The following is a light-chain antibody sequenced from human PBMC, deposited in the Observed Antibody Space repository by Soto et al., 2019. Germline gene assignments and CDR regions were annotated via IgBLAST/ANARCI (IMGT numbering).Light chain of an antibody. CDR1: QTVSPW. CDR2: KVS. Sequence: DIHMTQSPATLSASVGDRVTITCRASQTVSPWLAWYQQKPGAAPHLLIYKVSNLESGVPSRFSGRGSGADFTLTINGLQPDDFATYYCQQYNRGVTFGPGTKVEIK. J-gene: IGKJ1*01. CDR3: QQYNRGVT. V-gene: IGKV1-5*03.